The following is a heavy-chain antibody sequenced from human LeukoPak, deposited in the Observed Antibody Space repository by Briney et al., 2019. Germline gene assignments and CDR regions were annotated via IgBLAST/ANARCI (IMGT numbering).Heavy chain of an antibody. Sequence: PGGSLRPSCAASGFTFDDYAMHWVRQAPGKGLEWVSGISWNSGSIGYADSVKGRFTISRDNAKNSLYLQMNSLRAEDTALYYCAKDQLRYFDSYDYWGQGTLVTVSS. CDR3: AKDQLRYFDSYDY. J-gene: IGHJ4*02. V-gene: IGHV3-9*01. CDR2: ISWNSGSI. D-gene: IGHD3-9*01. CDR1: GFTFDDYA.